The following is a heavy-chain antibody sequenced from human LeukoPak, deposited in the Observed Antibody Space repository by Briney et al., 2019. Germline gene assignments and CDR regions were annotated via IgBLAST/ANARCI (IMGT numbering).Heavy chain of an antibody. Sequence: SETLSLTCAVYGGSFSGYYWSWIRQPPGKGLEWIGEIKHSGSTNYNPSLKSRVTISVDTSKNQFSLKLSSVTAADTAVYYCARGNEILPGYYYYMDVWGKGTTVTVSS. CDR2: IKHSGST. J-gene: IGHJ6*03. V-gene: IGHV4-34*01. CDR3: ARGNEILPGYYYYMDV. CDR1: GGSFSGYY.